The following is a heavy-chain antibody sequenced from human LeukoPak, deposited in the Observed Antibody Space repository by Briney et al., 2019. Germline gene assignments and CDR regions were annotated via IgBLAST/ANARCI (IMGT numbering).Heavy chain of an antibody. CDR1: GYTFTSYG. D-gene: IGHD3-3*01. CDR3: ARAHYDFWSGYPGQYYMDV. CDR2: ISAYNGNT. V-gene: IGHV1-18*01. J-gene: IGHJ6*03. Sequence: GASVKVSCKASGYTFTSYGISWVRQAPGQGLEWMGWISAYNGNTNYAQKLQGRVTMTTDTSTSTAYMELRSLRSDDTAVYYCARAHYDFWSGYPGQYYMDVWGKGTTVTVSS.